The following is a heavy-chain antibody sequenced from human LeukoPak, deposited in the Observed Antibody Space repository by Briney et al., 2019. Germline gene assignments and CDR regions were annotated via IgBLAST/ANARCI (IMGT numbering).Heavy chain of an antibody. Sequence: PGGSLRLSCAASGFTFSSYAMHWVRQAPGKGLEWVANIKQDGSEKYYVDSVKGRFTISRDNAKSSLYLQMNSLRAEDTAVYYCAKVPYSSGWYSYYYYMDVWGKGTTVTISS. J-gene: IGHJ6*03. D-gene: IGHD6-19*01. CDR3: AKVPYSSGWYSYYYYMDV. CDR2: IKQDGSEK. V-gene: IGHV3-7*01. CDR1: GFTFSSYA.